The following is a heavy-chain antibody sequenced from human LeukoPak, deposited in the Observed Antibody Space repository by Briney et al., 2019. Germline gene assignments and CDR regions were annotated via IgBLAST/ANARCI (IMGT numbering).Heavy chain of an antibody. Sequence: AASVKVSCEASVGTFSSYAISWVRQAPGQRLEWMGGIIPIFGTANYAQKCQGRVTITADKSTSTAYMELSSLRSEDTAVYYCARDNSVGDYAWWFDPWGQGTLVTVSS. CDR2: IIPIFGTA. D-gene: IGHD1-26*01. CDR1: VGTFSSYA. CDR3: ARDNSVGDYAWWFDP. J-gene: IGHJ5*02. V-gene: IGHV1-69*06.